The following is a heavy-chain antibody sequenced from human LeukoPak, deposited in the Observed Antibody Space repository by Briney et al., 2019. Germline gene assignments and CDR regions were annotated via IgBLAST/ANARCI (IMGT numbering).Heavy chain of an antibody. CDR3: ARGITMVRF. J-gene: IGHJ4*02. CDR2: ISVSGNT. V-gene: IGHV3-23*01. Sequence: GGSLRLSCAASGFTLSSYAMSWVRQGPGKGLEWVSAISVSGNTYHADSVKGRFTISRDSSKNTLYLQMNSLRAGDTAVYYCARGITMVRFWGQGTLVTVSS. D-gene: IGHD3-10*01. CDR1: GFTLSSYA.